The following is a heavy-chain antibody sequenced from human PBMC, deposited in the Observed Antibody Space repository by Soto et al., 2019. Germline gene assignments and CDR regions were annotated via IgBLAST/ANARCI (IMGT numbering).Heavy chain of an antibody. CDR3: ARDALYYYDSSGSTRRWFDP. CDR2: IYHSGST. J-gene: IGHJ5*02. V-gene: IGHV4-38-2*02. D-gene: IGHD3-22*01. CDR1: GYSISSGYY. Sequence: SETLSLTCAVSGYSISSGYYWGWIRQPPGKELEWIGSIYHSGSTYYNPSLKRRLTISVDTSQNQVSLKLSSVTAADTAVYYCARDALYYYDSSGSTRRWFDPWGQGTLVTVSS.